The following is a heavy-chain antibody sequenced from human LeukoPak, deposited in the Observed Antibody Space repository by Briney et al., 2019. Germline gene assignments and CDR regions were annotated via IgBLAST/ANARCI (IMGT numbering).Heavy chain of an antibody. CDR1: GGSISSANYY. CDR3: ARAPYYDILTGDDAFDI. Sequence: SETLSLTCTVSGGSISSANYYWGWIRQPPGKGLEWIGSIYYSGSTYYNPSLKSRVTISVDTSKNQFSLKLSSVTAADTAVYYCARAPYYDILTGDDAFDIWGQGTMVTVSS. J-gene: IGHJ3*02. CDR2: IYYSGST. D-gene: IGHD3-9*01. V-gene: IGHV4-39*07.